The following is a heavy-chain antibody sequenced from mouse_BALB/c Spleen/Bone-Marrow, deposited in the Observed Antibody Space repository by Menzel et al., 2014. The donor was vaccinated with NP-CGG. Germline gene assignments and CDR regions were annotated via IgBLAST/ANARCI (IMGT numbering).Heavy chain of an antibody. CDR2: IDPENGDT. D-gene: IGHD2-1*01. Sequence: VQLQQPGAELVKPGASVKLSCTASGFNIKDYYMHWVKQRPEQGLEWIGWIDPENGDTEYAPKFQGKATMTADTSFNTAYLQLSSLTSEDTAVYYCNGNYYAMDYWGQGTSVTVSS. CDR1: GFNIKDYY. J-gene: IGHJ4*01. V-gene: IGHV14-4*02. CDR3: NGNYYAMDY.